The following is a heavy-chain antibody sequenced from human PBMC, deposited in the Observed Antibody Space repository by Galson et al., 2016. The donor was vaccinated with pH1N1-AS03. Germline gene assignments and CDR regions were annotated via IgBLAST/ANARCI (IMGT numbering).Heavy chain of an antibody. Sequence: SLRLSCAASGFTFNSYWMTWVRQAPAKGLEWVANIKPDGGDKYYVDSVKGRFTISRDNAKNSLYLQMNSLRVEDTAVYYCARDLNWDNAWGQGTLVTVSS. J-gene: IGHJ5*02. CDR2: IKPDGGDK. V-gene: IGHV3-7*01. CDR3: ARDLNWDNA. CDR1: GFTFNSYW.